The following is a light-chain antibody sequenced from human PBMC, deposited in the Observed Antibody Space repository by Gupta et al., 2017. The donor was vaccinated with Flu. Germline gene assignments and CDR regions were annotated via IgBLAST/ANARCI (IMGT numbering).Light chain of an antibody. J-gene: IGLJ2*01. CDR3: QDYHSSNVV. Sequence: SSANIASSYVQWYQQRPGSSPTTVICEDNQRPSGVPDRFSGSIYSSSTSAALTISGLKTEDEDDYFGQDYHSSNVVFGGGTKLTVL. V-gene: IGLV6-57*01. CDR1: SANIASSY. CDR2: EDN.